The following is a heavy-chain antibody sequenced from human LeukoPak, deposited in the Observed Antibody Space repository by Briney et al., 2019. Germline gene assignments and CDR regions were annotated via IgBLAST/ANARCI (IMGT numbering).Heavy chain of an antibody. CDR3: ARQLYSSGWYDY. V-gene: IGHV4-61*05. CDR1: GGSISSSSHH. Sequence: PSETLSLTCTVSGGSISSSSHHWSWVRQPPGKGLEWIGYIYYSGSTNYNPSLKSRVTISVDTSKNQFSLKLSSVTAADTAVYYCARQLYSSGWYDYWGQGTLVTVSS. CDR2: IYYSGST. D-gene: IGHD6-19*01. J-gene: IGHJ4*02.